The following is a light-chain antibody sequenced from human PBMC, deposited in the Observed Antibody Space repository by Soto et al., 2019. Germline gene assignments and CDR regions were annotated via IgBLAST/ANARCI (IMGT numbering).Light chain of an antibody. CDR3: SSKTSSGTLYV. Sequence: QSVVTQPASVSGYPGQSITISCTGTSSDVGGSKYASWYQQHPGEAPKLILYEVAYRPSGVSNRFSGAKSGNTASVTVSGLRTEDEADYYCSSKTSSGTLYVFGTGTKVTVL. J-gene: IGLJ1*01. CDR2: EVA. V-gene: IGLV2-14*01. CDR1: SSDVGGSKY.